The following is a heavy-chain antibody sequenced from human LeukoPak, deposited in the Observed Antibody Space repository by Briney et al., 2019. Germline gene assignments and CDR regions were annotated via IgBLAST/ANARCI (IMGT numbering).Heavy chain of an antibody. CDR1: GFTFSSYA. V-gene: IGHV3-23*01. D-gene: IGHD3-22*01. Sequence: GGSLRLSCAASGFTFSSYAMSWVRQAPGKGLEWVSAISGSGGSTYYADSVKGRFTISRDNSKNTLYLQMNSLRAEDTAVYYCAKAIGYYYDSSGYSYFDYGGQGTLVTVSS. J-gene: IGHJ4*02. CDR3: AKAIGYYYDSSGYSYFDY. CDR2: ISGSGGST.